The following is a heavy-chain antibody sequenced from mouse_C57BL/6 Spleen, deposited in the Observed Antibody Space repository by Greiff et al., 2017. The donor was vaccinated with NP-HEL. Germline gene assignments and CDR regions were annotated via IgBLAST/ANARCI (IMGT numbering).Heavy chain of an antibody. Sequence: DVHLVESGGGLVKPGGSLKLSCAASGFTFSSYAMSWVRQTPEKRLEWVATISDGGSYTYYPDNVKGRFTISRDNAKNNLYLQMSHLKSEDTAMYYCARDINYGFDSWGQGTTLTVSS. CDR2: ISDGGSYT. D-gene: IGHD1-1*01. V-gene: IGHV5-4*01. CDR1: GFTFSSYA. CDR3: ARDINYGFDS. J-gene: IGHJ2*01.